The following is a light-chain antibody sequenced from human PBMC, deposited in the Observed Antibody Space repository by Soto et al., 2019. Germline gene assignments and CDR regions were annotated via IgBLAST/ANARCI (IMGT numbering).Light chain of an antibody. V-gene: IGKV3-20*01. CDR1: QSVSNNY. CDR3: QQYGSSGT. CDR2: GAS. J-gene: IGKJ1*01. Sequence: ETVLTNSPATLSIPPGERANLSCRASQSVSNNYLAWYQQKPGQAPRLLIYGASKRATGIPDRFSGSGSGTDFTITISRLAPEDFAVYYCQQYGSSGTFGQGTKVDIK.